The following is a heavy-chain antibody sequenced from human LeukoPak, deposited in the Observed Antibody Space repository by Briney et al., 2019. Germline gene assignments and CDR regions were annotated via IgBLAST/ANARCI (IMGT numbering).Heavy chain of an antibody. CDR2: FYTSGST. CDR1: GGSISSGSYY. D-gene: IGHD3-9*01. Sequence: SETLSLTCTVSGGSISSGSYYWSWIRQPAGKGLEWIGCFYTSGSTNYNPSLKSRVTISVDTSKNQFSLKLSSVTAADTAVYYCAREIFTYPWFSFDYWGQGTLVTVSS. J-gene: IGHJ4*02. CDR3: AREIFTYPWFSFDY. V-gene: IGHV4-61*02.